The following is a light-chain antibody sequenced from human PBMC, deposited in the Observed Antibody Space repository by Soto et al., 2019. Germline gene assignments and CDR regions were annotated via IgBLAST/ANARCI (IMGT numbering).Light chain of an antibody. CDR3: AAWDDILSGAV. J-gene: IGLJ7*01. Sequence: QSVLTQPPSASGTPGQRVTISCSGSSSNIGSNYVYWYQQLPGTAPKLLIYRNNQRPSGVPDRFSGSKSGTSASLAISGLRSEVEADYYCAAWDDILSGAVFGGGPQLTVL. CDR2: RNN. CDR1: SSNIGSNY. V-gene: IGLV1-47*01.